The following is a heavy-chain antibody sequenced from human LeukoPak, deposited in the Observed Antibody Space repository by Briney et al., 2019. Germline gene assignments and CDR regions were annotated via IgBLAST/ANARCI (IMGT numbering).Heavy chain of an antibody. CDR2: MNPNSGNT. CDR3: ARGLQLQGIWFDP. D-gene: IGHD6-13*01. Sequence: GASVKVSCKASGYTFTSYDINWVRQATGQGLEWMGWMNPNSGNTGYAQKFQGRVTMTRNTATSTAYMELSSLRSEDTAVYYCARGLQLQGIWFDPWGQGTLVTVSS. J-gene: IGHJ5*02. V-gene: IGHV1-8*02. CDR1: GYTFTSYD.